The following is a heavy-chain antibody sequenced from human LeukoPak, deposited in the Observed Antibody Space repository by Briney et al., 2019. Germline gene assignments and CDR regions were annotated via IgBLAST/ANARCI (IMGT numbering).Heavy chain of an antibody. D-gene: IGHD6-19*01. J-gene: IGHJ4*02. V-gene: IGHV3-43D*03. CDR1: GFTFDEYA. Sequence: PGGSLRLSCAASGFTFDEYAMHWVRQAPGKGPEWVSLISWDGVSTYYADSVKGRFTVSRDNSKNSLYLQMNSLRVEDTALYYCAKDGTGWTYFDYWGQGTLVTVSS. CDR2: ISWDGVST. CDR3: AKDGTGWTYFDY.